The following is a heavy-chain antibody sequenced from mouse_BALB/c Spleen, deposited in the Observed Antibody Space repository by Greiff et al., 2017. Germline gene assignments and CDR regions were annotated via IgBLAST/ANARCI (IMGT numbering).Heavy chain of an antibody. V-gene: IGHV1-54*01. D-gene: IGHD3-1*01. CDR1: GYAFTNYL. CDR2: INPGSGGT. J-gene: IGHJ3*01. Sequence: VKLQQSGAELVRPGTSVKVSCKASGYAFTNYLIEWVKQRPGQGLEWIGVINPGSGGTNYNEKFKGKATLTADKSSSTAYMQLSSLTSDDSAVYFCARRSSGYSVFAYWGQGTLVTVSA. CDR3: ARRSSGYSVFAY.